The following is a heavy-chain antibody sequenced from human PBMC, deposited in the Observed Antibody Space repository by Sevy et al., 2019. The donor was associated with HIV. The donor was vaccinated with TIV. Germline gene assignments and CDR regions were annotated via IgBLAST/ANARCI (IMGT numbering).Heavy chain of an antibody. Sequence: GSLRLSCAASGFTFSSYSMNWVRQAPGKGLEWVSSISSSSSYIYYADSVKGRFTISRDNAKNSLYLQMNSLRAEDTAVYYCARSILLAAHALDIWGQGTMVTVSS. CDR1: GFTFSSYS. D-gene: IGHD2-15*01. CDR2: ISSSSSYI. J-gene: IGHJ3*02. CDR3: ARSILLAAHALDI. V-gene: IGHV3-21*01.